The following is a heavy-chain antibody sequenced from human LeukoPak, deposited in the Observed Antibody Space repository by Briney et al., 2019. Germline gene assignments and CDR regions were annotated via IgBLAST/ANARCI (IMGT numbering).Heavy chain of an antibody. Sequence: ASGTLSLTCAVYGGSFSGYYWSWIRQPPGKGLEWIGEINHSGSTNYNPSLKSRVTISVDTSKNQFSLKLSSVTAADTAVYYCATHGYSYGKYYYYYGMDVWGQGTTVTVSS. CDR3: ATHGYSYGKYYYYYGMDV. V-gene: IGHV4-34*01. CDR1: GGSFSGYY. D-gene: IGHD5-18*01. J-gene: IGHJ6*02. CDR2: INHSGST.